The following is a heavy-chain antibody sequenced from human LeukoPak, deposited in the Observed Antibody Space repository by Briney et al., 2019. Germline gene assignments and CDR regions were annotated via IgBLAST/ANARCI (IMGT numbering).Heavy chain of an antibody. CDR1: GYTFTSYD. Sequence: ASVKVSCKASGYTFTSYDVNWFRQATGQGLEWMGWMNPNSGNTGYAQKFQGRVSLTRDTSISTAYLELISLRSEDTAVYYCAREGYSSRFPHAFDIWGQGTMVTVSS. D-gene: IGHD6-13*01. J-gene: IGHJ3*02. V-gene: IGHV1-8*01. CDR3: AREGYSSRFPHAFDI. CDR2: MNPNSGNT.